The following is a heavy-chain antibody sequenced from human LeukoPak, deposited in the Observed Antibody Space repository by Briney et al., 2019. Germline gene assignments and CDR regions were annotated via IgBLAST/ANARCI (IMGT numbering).Heavy chain of an antibody. CDR2: IYYSGST. D-gene: IGHD3-10*01. CDR1: GGSISSSNYY. V-gene: IGHV4-39*02. J-gene: IGHJ6*02. Sequence: SETLSLTCTVSGGSISSSNYYWGWIRQPPGKGLEWIGSIYYSGSTYYNPSLNSRVTISGDTSKNHFSLKLSSVTAADTAVYYCAGGYGSGSYSLEDYYYYYGMDVWGQGTTVTVSS. CDR3: AGGYGSGSYSLEDYYYYYGMDV.